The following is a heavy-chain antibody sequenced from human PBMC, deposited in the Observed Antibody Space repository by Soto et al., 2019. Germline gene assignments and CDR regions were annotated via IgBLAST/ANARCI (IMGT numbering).Heavy chain of an antibody. CDR3: ARHPADSNAGGFDI. Sequence: QVQLQESGPGLVKPSETLSLTCTVSGGSMSSYYWSWIRQPPGKRLEWIAYIYYSGGTNYNPSLTRRVTIPVDTSKNQFSLKLSSVTAADTAVYYCARHPADSNAGGFDIWGQGTMVTVSS. V-gene: IGHV4-59*08. CDR2: IYYSGGT. J-gene: IGHJ3*02. CDR1: GGSMSSYY. D-gene: IGHD4-4*01.